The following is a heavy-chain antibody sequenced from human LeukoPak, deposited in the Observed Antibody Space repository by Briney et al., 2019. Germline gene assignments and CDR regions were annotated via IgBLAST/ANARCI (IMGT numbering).Heavy chain of an antibody. CDR3: ARHIWCAGDCYPYDY. J-gene: IGHJ4*02. V-gene: IGHV5-51*01. CDR1: GYSFTSYW. CDR2: IYVGDSDT. Sequence: AGESLKISCKGSGYSFTSYWIGWVRQMPGKGLEWMGIIYVGDSDTRYSPSLQGQVTISADKSISTAYLQWSSLKASDTAMYYCARHIWCAGDCYPYDYWGQGTLVTVSS. D-gene: IGHD2-21*02.